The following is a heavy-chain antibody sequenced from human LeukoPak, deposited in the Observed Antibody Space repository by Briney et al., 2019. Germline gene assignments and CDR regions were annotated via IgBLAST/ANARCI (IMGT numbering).Heavy chain of an antibody. CDR3: ATVFDRAAAGYNWFDP. V-gene: IGHV1-24*01. J-gene: IGHJ5*02. D-gene: IGHD6-13*01. CDR1: GDTLTELS. Sequence: SASLKVSCKVSGDTLTELSIGWGRQAPGKRLEWRGGFDPEDGETIYAQKFQGRVTMTEDTSTDTAYMELSSLRSEDTAVYYCATVFDRAAAGYNWFDPWGQGTLVTVSS. CDR2: FDPEDGET.